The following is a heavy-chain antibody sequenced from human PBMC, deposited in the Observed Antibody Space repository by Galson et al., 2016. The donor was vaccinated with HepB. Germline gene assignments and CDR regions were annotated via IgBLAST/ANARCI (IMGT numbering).Heavy chain of an antibody. CDR1: GYTFSSHY. CDR2: INPSDGKL. J-gene: IGHJ5*01. Sequence: SVKVSCKASGYTFSSHYIHWVRQAPGQGLEWMGIINPSDGKLSYAQKFLDKFTMTKDTSASTIYMDLRSLRSEDTAVYYCARNSYSGSSNWFDSWGQGTRVTVSS. V-gene: IGHV1-46*01. CDR3: ARNSYSGSSNWFDS. D-gene: IGHD1-26*01.